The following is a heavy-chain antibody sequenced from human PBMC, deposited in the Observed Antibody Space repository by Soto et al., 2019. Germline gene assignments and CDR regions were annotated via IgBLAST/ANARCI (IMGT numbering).Heavy chain of an antibody. Sequence: QVQLQESGPGLVRPSETLSLTCTVSGDSIRRNYWTWIRQSPGKGLEWIGHIYYSGSTKYNPSLKSRVLISIDTSKNQFSLRLTSVTAADTATYYCAIIGGDYGSNNWIDPWGQGALVTVSS. J-gene: IGHJ5*02. CDR3: AIIGGDYGSNNWIDP. V-gene: IGHV4-59*01. CDR2: IYYSGST. CDR1: GDSIRRNY. D-gene: IGHD4-17*01.